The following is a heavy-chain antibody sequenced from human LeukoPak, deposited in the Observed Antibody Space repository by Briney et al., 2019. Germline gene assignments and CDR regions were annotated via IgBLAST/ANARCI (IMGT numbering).Heavy chain of an antibody. J-gene: IGHJ5*02. D-gene: IGHD6-25*01. CDR1: RFTLKNYW. V-gene: IGHV3-74*03. CDR2: SKYDGSSA. CDR3: AEADWFDP. Sequence: GGSLRLSCETSRFTLKNYWMSWLRRAPGHGLEWVSRSKYDGSSAMYAESVKGRFTSSRDNARGTLYLQMNSLRVDDSAVYYCAEADWFDPCGGGILVTVSS.